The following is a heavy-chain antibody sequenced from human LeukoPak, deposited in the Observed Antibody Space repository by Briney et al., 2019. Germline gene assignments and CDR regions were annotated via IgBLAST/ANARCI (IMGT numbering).Heavy chain of an antibody. V-gene: IGHV3-38-3*01. Sequence: GGSLRLSCAASGFTVSSNEMSWVRQAPGKGLEWVSSISGGSTYYADSRKGRFTISRDNSKNTLHLQMNSLRAEDTAVYYCAKDSPYAYYGSGSYWDYWGQGTLVTVSS. D-gene: IGHD3-10*01. CDR3: AKDSPYAYYGSGSYWDY. CDR2: ISGGST. J-gene: IGHJ4*02. CDR1: GFTVSSNE.